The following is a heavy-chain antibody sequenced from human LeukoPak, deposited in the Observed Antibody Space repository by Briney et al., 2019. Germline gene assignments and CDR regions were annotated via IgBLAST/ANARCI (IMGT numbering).Heavy chain of an antibody. Sequence: SVKVSCKASGGTFSSYAISWVRQAPGQGLEWMGGIIPIFGTANYAQKFQGRVTITADESTSTAYMELRSLRSDDTAVYYCARKSIAVAGTDYWGQGTLVTVSS. CDR2: IIPIFGTA. CDR1: GGTFSSYA. J-gene: IGHJ4*02. CDR3: ARKSIAVAGTDY. D-gene: IGHD6-19*01. V-gene: IGHV1-69*13.